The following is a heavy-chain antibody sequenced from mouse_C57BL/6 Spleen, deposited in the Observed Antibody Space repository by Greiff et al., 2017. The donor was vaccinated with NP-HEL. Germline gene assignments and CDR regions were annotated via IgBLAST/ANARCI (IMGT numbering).Heavy chain of an antibody. CDR3: ARLRQDAY. J-gene: IGHJ3*01. V-gene: IGHV1-81*01. CDR1: GYTFTSYG. CDR2: IYPRSGNT. Sequence: QVQLKESGAELARPGASVKLSCKASGYTFTSYGISWVKQRTGQGLEWIGEIYPRSGNTYYNEKFKGNATLTADKSSSTAYMELRSLTSEDSAVYFCARLRQDAYWGQGTLVTVSA. D-gene: IGHD2-12*01.